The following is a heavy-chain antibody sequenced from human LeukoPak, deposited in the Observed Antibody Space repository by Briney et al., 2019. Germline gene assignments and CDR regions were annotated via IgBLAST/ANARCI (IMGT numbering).Heavy chain of an antibody. D-gene: IGHD3-22*01. J-gene: IGHJ4*02. CDR1: GFTVSNNY. CDR2: ISDSSTYI. Sequence: GGSLRLSCAASGFTVSNNYMNWVRQAPGKGLEWVSSISDSSTYIDYADSVKGRFTISRDNAKNSLYLQMSSLRADDTAVYYCARVAPRFWYESSGYIFENWGQGTLVIVSS. V-gene: IGHV3-21*01. CDR3: ARVAPRFWYESSGYIFEN.